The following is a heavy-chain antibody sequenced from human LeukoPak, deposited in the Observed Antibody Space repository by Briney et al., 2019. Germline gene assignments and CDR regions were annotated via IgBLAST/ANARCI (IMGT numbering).Heavy chain of an antibody. V-gene: IGHV3-11*06. CDR1: GFTLSDYY. CDR2: ISSSSSYI. Sequence: GGSLRLSCAASGFTLSDYYMSWIRQAPGKGLEWVSSISSSSSYIYYADSVKGRFTISRDNAKNSLYLQMNSLRAEDTAVYYCVSQRTLYGGNSGDYWGQGTLVTVSS. D-gene: IGHD4-23*01. J-gene: IGHJ4*02. CDR3: VSQRTLYGGNSGDY.